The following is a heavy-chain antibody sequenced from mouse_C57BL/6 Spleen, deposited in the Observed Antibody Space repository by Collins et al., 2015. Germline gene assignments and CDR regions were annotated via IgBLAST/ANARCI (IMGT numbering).Heavy chain of an antibody. Sequence: QVQLQQSGAELVRPGTSVKVSCKASGYAFTNYLIEWVKQGPGQGLEWIGVINPGSGGTNYNEKFKGKATLTADKSSSTAYMQLSSLTSDDSAVYFCARGYYGPYYYAMDYWGQGTSVTVSS. CDR1: GYAFTNYL. CDR3: ARGYYGPYYYAMDY. CDR2: INPGSGGT. J-gene: IGHJ4*01. V-gene: IGHV1-54*01. D-gene: IGHD2-1*01.